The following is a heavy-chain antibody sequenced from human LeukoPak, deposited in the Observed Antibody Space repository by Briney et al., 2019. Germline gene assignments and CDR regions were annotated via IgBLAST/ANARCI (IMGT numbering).Heavy chain of an antibody. CDR3: AREAGYCSGGSCYGGSNWFDP. CDR1: GGSISSSNW. V-gene: IGHV4-4*02. Sequence: SGTLSLTCAVSGGSISSSNWWSWVRQPPGKGLEWIGEIYHSGSTYYNPSLKSRVTILVDTSKNQFSLKLSSVTAADTAVYYCAREAGYCSGGSCYGGSNWFDPWGQGTLVTVSS. J-gene: IGHJ5*02. CDR2: IYHSGST. D-gene: IGHD2-15*01.